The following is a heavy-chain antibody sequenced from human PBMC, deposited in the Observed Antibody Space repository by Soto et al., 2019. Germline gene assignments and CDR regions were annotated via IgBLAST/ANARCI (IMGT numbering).Heavy chain of an antibody. CDR3: ARGVLKAAAFDY. J-gene: IGHJ4*02. V-gene: IGHV4-39*01. D-gene: IGHD6-13*01. CDR2: IYYSGST. Sequence: QLQLQESGPGLVKPSETLSLTCTVSGGSISSSSYYWGWIRQPPGKGLGWIGSIYYSGSTYYNPSLKSRVTISVDTSKNQFSLKLSSVTAADTAVYYCARGVLKAAAFDYWGQGTLVTVSS. CDR1: GGSISSSSYY.